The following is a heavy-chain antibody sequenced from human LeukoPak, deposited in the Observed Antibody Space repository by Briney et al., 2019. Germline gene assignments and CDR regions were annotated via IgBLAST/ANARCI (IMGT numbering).Heavy chain of an antibody. Sequence: PSETLSLTCIVSGGSISTYYWSWIRQPPGKGLEWIGYIYYSGSTNYNPSLKSRVTISVDTSKNQFSLKLTSVTAADTAVYYCARMARDSNDYWGQGTLVTVSS. CDR3: ARMARDSNDY. CDR1: GGSISTYY. CDR2: IYYSGST. D-gene: IGHD5-24*01. J-gene: IGHJ4*02. V-gene: IGHV4-59*08.